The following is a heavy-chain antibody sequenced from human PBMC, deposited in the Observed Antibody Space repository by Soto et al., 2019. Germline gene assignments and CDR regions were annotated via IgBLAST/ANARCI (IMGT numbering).Heavy chain of an antibody. CDR1: GFTFSDYY. J-gene: IGHJ4*02. Sequence: EVQLVDSGGGLVQPGGFLRLSCAASGFTFSDYYMNWVRQAPGKGLEWVGRSRNKANSYTTEYAPSVKGRFSISRDGSENSLYLQMNSLKTEDTAMYYCARAYCSTTSCSRAFFDYWGQGTLVTVSS. D-gene: IGHD2-2*01. CDR2: SRNKANSYTT. V-gene: IGHV3-72*01. CDR3: ARAYCSTTSCSRAFFDY.